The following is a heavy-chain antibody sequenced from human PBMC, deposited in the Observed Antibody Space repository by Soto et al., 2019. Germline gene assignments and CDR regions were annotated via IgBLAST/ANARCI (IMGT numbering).Heavy chain of an antibody. CDR3: ARDELGYSSSSLVDY. V-gene: IGHV1-18*01. D-gene: IGHD6-6*01. CDR1: CYTFTSYG. Sequence: ASVKVSCKASCYTFTSYGISWVRQAPGQGLEWMGWISAYNGNTNYAQKLQGRVTMTTDTSTSTAYMELRSLRSDDTAVYYCARDELGYSSSSLVDYWGQGTLVTVSS. J-gene: IGHJ4*02. CDR2: ISAYNGNT.